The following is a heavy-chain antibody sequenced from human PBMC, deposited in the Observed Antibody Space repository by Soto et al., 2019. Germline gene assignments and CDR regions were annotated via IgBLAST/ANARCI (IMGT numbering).Heavy chain of an antibody. CDR1: GGTFSSYA. Sequence: ASVKVSCKASGGTFSSYAISWVRQAPGQGLEWMGGIIPIFGTANYAQKFQGRVTITADESTSTAYMELSSLRSEDTAVYYCAREDEARGSYFLSECYYYGMDVWGQGTTVTVSS. D-gene: IGHD1-26*01. CDR2: IIPIFGTA. J-gene: IGHJ6*02. CDR3: AREDEARGSYFLSECYYYGMDV. V-gene: IGHV1-69*13.